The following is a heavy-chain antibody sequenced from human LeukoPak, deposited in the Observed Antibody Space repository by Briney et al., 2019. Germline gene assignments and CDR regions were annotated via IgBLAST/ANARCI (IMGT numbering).Heavy chain of an antibody. Sequence: PSETLSLTCTVSGGSITNYYWSWIRQPPGKGLERIGYIHYSGSTKYKSSLKSRVTISVDTSKNQFSLKLNSVTAADTAVYYCARGRRYDFWSGYLRYYYYMDVWGKGTTVTVSS. CDR3: ARGRRYDFWSGYLRYYYYMDV. CDR1: GGSITNYY. CDR2: IHYSGST. V-gene: IGHV4-59*01. J-gene: IGHJ6*03. D-gene: IGHD3-3*01.